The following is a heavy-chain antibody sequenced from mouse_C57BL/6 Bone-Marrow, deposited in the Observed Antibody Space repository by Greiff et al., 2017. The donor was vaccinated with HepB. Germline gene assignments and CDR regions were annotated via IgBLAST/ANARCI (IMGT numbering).Heavy chain of an antibody. D-gene: IGHD1-1*01. V-gene: IGHV5-4*01. CDR3: ARIYYYGSMYY. Sequence: EVQLVESGGGLVKPGGSLKLSCAASGFTFSSYAMSWVRQTPEKRLEWVATISDGGSYTYYPDNVKGRFTISRDNAKNNLYLQMSHLKSEDTAMYYCARIYYYGSMYYWGQGTSVTVSS. CDR1: GFTFSSYA. J-gene: IGHJ4*01. CDR2: ISDGGSYT.